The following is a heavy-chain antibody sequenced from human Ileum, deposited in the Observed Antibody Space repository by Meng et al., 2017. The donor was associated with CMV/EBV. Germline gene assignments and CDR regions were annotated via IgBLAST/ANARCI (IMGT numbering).Heavy chain of an antibody. CDR2: INPNSGGT. V-gene: IGHV1-2*02. J-gene: IGHJ4*02. CDR3: AREGQNNRKCLGASVY. Sequence: ASVKVSCKASGYTFTGYYMHWVRQAPGQGLEWMGWINPNSGGTNYAQKFQGRVTMTKDTSISTAYLGLGRLRSDDTAVYYCAREGQNNRKCLGASVYWGQGTLVTVSS. CDR1: GYTFTGYY. D-gene: IGHD5/OR15-5a*01.